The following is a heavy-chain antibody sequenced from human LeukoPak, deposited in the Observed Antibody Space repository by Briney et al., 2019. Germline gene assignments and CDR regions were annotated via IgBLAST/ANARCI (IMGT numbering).Heavy chain of an antibody. Sequence: GGSLRLSCAASGFTFSSYSMNWVRQAPGKGLEWVSSISSSSSYIYYADSVKGRFTISRDNAKNSLYLQMNSLRAEDTAVYYCARSITGTPNDAFDIWGQGTMVTVPS. V-gene: IGHV3-21*01. CDR2: ISSSSSYI. J-gene: IGHJ3*02. D-gene: IGHD1-20*01. CDR1: GFTFSSYS. CDR3: ARSITGTPNDAFDI.